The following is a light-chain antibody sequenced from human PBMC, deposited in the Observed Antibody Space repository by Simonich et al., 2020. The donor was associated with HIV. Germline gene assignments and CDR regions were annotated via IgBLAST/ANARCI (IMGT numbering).Light chain of an antibody. V-gene: IGKV4-1*01. CDR2: WAS. Sequence: DIVMTQSPDSLAVSLGERATINCKSIQSVLYSSNTKNYLAWYQQKPGQPPKLLIYWASTRESGVPDRFSGSGSGTDFTLTISRLEPEDFAVYYCQQYGSSPLFTFGPGTKVDIK. CDR3: QQYGSSPLFT. CDR1: QSVLYSSNTKNY. J-gene: IGKJ3*01.